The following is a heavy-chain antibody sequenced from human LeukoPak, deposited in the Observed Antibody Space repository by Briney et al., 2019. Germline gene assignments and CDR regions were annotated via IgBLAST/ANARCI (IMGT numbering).Heavy chain of an antibody. J-gene: IGHJ4*01. Sequence: PGGSLRLSCAASGFTFSSYWMTWVRQAPGKGLEWVAVISYDGSNKYYADSVKGRFTISRDNSKNTLYLQMNRLRAEDTAVYYCAKEAHDNSGYTADHWGQGTLVIVSS. D-gene: IGHD3-22*01. V-gene: IGHV3-30*18. CDR1: GFTFSSYW. CDR3: AKEAHDNSGYTADH. CDR2: ISYDGSNK.